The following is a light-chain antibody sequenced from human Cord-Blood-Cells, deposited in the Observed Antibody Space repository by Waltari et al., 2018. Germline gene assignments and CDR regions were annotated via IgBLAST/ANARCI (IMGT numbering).Light chain of an antibody. CDR1: QSVSNY. Sequence: EIVLTQSPATLFLSPGERATLSCRASQSVSNYLAWYQQKPGQAPRLLIYDASNRATGIPARFSGSGSGTDFTLTISSLEPEDFAVYYCQQRSNWPPKYTFGQGTKLEIK. V-gene: IGKV3-11*01. CDR2: DAS. CDR3: QQRSNWPPKYT. J-gene: IGKJ2*01.